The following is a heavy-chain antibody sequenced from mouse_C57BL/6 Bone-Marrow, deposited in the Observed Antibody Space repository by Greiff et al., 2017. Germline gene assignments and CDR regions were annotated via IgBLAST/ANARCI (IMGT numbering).Heavy chain of an antibody. V-gene: IGHV5-2*01. Sequence: EVKLLESGGGLVQPGESLQLSCESNDYDFPSHDMSWVRKTPEKRLELVAAINSDGGSTYYPDTMERRFIISRDNTKKTLYLQMSSLRSEDTALYYCARHSNYWCAYWGQGTLVTVSA. CDR3: ARHSNYWCAY. J-gene: IGHJ3*01. CDR1: DYDFPSHD. CDR2: INSDGGST. D-gene: IGHD2-5*01.